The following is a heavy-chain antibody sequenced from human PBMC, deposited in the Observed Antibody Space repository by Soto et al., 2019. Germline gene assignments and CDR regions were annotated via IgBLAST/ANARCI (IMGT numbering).Heavy chain of an antibody. CDR2: NSSSGGST. CDR3: ATAFPRYFGWLLPPFDY. CDR1: GFTFSSYS. D-gene: IGHD3-9*01. V-gene: IGHV3-23*01. J-gene: IGHJ4*02. Sequence: PGGSLRLSCAASGFTFSSYSMSWVRQAPGKGLEWVSANSSSGGSTYYADSVKGRLTISRENSKNTLYLQMNSLRAEYTAVYYCATAFPRYFGWLLPPFDYWGQGTLVTVSS.